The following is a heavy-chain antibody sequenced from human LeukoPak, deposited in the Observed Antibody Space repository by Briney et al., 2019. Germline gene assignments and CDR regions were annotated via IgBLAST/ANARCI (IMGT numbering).Heavy chain of an antibody. D-gene: IGHD6-13*01. CDR2: ISSSGSTI. V-gene: IGHV3-11*01. J-gene: IGHJ4*02. Sequence: SPGGSLRLSCAASGFTFSDYYMSWIRQAPGKGLEWVSYISSSGSTIYYADSVKGRFTISRDNAKNSLYLQMNSLRAEDTAVYYCSTSYSSSWPLDYWGQGTLVTVS. CDR1: GFTFSDYY. CDR3: STSYSSSWPLDY.